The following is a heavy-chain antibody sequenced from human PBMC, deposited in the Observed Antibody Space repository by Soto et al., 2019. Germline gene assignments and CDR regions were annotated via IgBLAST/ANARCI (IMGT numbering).Heavy chain of an antibody. CDR2: IYYSGTT. J-gene: IGHJ6*02. CDR1: GCFIIDHY. V-gene: IGHV4-59*08. Sequence: SETLSLTSTVSGCFIIDHYWSCIRQPPGKGLEWIGYIYYSGTTDYSPSLKSRVTISVDTSKNQFSLKLSSVTAADSAIYYCARQSGGYYYYGMDVWGQGTTVS. D-gene: IGHD1-26*01. CDR3: ARQSGGYYYYGMDV.